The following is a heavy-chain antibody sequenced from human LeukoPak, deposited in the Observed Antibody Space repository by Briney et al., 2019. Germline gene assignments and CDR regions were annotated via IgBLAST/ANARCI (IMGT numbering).Heavy chain of an antibody. D-gene: IGHD6-19*01. CDR3: ARVSTGWYFDY. Sequence: ASVKVSCRASGYTFTDFSDYYIHWVRQAPGQGLEWMGWINPNSGATYYAHKFQGRVTMTRDTPINTAYMELSRLTSDDTVVYFCARVSTGWYFDYWGQGTLVSVSS. CDR1: GYTFTDFSDYY. CDR2: INPNSGAT. J-gene: IGHJ4*02. V-gene: IGHV1-2*02.